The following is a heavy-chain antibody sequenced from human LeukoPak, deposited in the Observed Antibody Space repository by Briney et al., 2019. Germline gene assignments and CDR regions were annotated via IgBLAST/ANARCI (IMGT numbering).Heavy chain of an antibody. CDR1: GFTFTSYW. J-gene: IGHJ4*02. V-gene: IGHV3-7*04. CDR2: IKQDGSEM. D-gene: IGHD6-19*01. CDR3: ARDYSNAWNYFDN. Sequence: GGSLGLSCAASGFTFTSYWMSWVRQTPGKGLEWVASIKQDGSEMYYVDSVEGRFTISRDIAKNSLFLQMSSLRAEDTAVYYCARDYSNAWNYFDNWGQGTLVTVSS.